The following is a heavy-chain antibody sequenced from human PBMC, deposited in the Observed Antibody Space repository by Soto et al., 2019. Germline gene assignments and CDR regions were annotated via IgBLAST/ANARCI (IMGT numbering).Heavy chain of an antibody. Sequence: PSETLSLTCAVYGGSFSGYYWSWIRQPPGKGLEWIGEINHSGSTNYNPSLKSRVTISVDTSKNQFSLRLSSVTAADTAVYYCARSPRRVSGMDVWGQGTTVTVSS. J-gene: IGHJ6*02. CDR1: GGSFSGYY. V-gene: IGHV4-34*01. CDR2: INHSGST. CDR3: ARSPRRVSGMDV.